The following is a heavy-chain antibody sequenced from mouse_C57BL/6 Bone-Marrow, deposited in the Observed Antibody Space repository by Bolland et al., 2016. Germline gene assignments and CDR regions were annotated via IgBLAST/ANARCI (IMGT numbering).Heavy chain of an antibody. Sequence: IGAIYPGNGDTSYNQKFKGKATLTADKSSSTAYMQLSSLTSEDSAVYYCAALWDYWGQGTT. CDR3: SEDSAVYYCAALWDY. D-gene: IGHD6-2*01. CDR2: IG. J-gene: IGHJ2*01. V-gene: IGHV1-87*01.